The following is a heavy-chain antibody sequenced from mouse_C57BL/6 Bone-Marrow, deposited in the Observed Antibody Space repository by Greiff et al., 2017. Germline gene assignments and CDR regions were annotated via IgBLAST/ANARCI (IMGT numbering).Heavy chain of an antibody. J-gene: IGHJ2*01. CDR2: IDPSDSYT. D-gene: IGHD4-1*01. CDR3: AREGTNWAFDY. Sequence: QVQLQQPGAELVKPGASVKLSCKASGYTFTSYWMQWVKQRPGQGLEWIGEIDPSDSYTNYNQKFKGKATLTVDTSSSTAYMQLSSLTSEDSAVYYCAREGTNWAFDYWGKGTTVTVSS. CDR1: GYTFTSYW. V-gene: IGHV1-50*01.